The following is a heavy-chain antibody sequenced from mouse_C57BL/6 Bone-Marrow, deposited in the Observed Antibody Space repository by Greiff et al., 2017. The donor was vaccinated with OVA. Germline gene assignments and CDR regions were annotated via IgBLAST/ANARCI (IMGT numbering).Heavy chain of an antibody. CDR3: ARDTHYYGSSYGRYAWFAY. Sequence: EVKLVESGEGLVKPGGSLKLSCAASGFTFSSYAMSWVRQTPEKRLEWVAYISSGGDYIYYADTVKGRFTISRDNARNTLYLQMSSLKSEDTAMYYCARDTHYYGSSYGRYAWFAYWGQGTLVTVSA. CDR2: ISSGGDYI. V-gene: IGHV5S21*01. D-gene: IGHD1-1*01. J-gene: IGHJ3*01. CDR1: GFTFSSYA.